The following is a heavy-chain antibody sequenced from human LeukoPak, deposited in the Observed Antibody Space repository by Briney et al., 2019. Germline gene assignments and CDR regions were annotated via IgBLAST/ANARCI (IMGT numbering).Heavy chain of an antibody. CDR1: GVSFSGYY. CDR3: ARARPPYYSDSGGDTGWDYFDN. D-gene: IGHD3-22*01. CDR2: INHSGST. Sequence: AETLSLTCAVYGVSFSGYYWSWLRQPPGKGLEWIGEINHSGSTNYNPSLKSRVTITVDTYKNQFSQNRSSVAAAAPAVYYRARARPPYYSDSGGDTGWDYFDNWGPGTLVTVSS. V-gene: IGHV4-34*01. J-gene: IGHJ4*02.